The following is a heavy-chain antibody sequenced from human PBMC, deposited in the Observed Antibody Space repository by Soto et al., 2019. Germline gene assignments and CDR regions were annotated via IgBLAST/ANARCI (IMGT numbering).Heavy chain of an antibody. CDR2: ISHSGTS. D-gene: IGHD3-9*01. J-gene: IGHJ3*01. CDR3: ARVVLTITRGAFDA. Sequence: QVQLQESGPGLVKPSGTLSLTCAVSGGSISSSHWWTWVRQSPGKGLEYIGEISHSGTSNSNPSLKSRVTLSVDKSKIHFSLTLTSVTAAETAVYYCARVVLTITRGAFDAWGQGTLVIVSS. CDR1: GGSISSSHW. V-gene: IGHV4-4*02.